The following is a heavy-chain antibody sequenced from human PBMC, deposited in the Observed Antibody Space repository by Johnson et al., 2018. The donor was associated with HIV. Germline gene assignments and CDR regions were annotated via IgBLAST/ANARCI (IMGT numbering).Heavy chain of an antibody. Sequence: QVPLVESGGGFVQPGGSLRLSCAASGFTFNNAWMSWVRQAPGQGLEWVAVLSYDGSTKYYADSVKGRFTISRDNSTNTLYLQMNSLRAEDPAVYYCASLGLDLLVKAPLSVVFDAFDIWGQGTMVIVSS. D-gene: IGHD3-16*01. CDR2: LSYDGSTK. J-gene: IGHJ3*02. V-gene: IGHV3-30-3*01. CDR1: GFTFNNAW. CDR3: ASLGLDLLVKAPLSVVFDAFDI.